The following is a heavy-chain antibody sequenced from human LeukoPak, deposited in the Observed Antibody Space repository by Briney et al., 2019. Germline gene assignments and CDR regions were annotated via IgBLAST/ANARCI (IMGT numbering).Heavy chain of an antibody. CDR1: GGTFSSHA. D-gene: IGHD3-22*01. CDR3: ARDGGYYDSSGTIDY. CDR2: INAGNGNT. V-gene: IGHV1-3*01. Sequence: ASVKVSCKASGGTFSSHAISWVRQAPGQRLEWMGWINAGNGNTKYSQKFQGRVTITRDTSASTAYMELSSLRSEDTAVYYCARDGGYYDSSGTIDYWGQGTLVTVSS. J-gene: IGHJ4*02.